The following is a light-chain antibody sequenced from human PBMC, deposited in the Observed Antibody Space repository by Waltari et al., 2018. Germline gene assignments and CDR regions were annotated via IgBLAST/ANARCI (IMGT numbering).Light chain of an antibody. Sequence: QSALAQPASVSGFPGQSIIISSPGPSSYVRGYNFVSWYQQLPGKAPKLMIYEVARWPSEVSTRFSGSKSGNTASLTISGLQAEDEADYYCTSYTSTNTVLFGGGTRVTVL. J-gene: IGLJ2*01. CDR1: SSYVRGYNF. CDR2: EVA. CDR3: TSYTSTNTVL. V-gene: IGLV2-14*03.